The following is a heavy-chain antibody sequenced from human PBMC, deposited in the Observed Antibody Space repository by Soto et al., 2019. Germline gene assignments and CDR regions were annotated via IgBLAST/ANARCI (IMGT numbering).Heavy chain of an antibody. Sequence: QVQLVQSGAEVKKPRSSVKVSCKASGGTFSSYTITWVRQAPGQGLEWRGRIIPILGIANYAQKFQGRVTITEDKSTSTAYMELSSLRSEDTAVYYCARGPEEYGDSVWGQGTMVTVSS. J-gene: IGHJ3*01. CDR3: ARGPEEYGDSV. V-gene: IGHV1-69*02. D-gene: IGHD4-17*01. CDR1: GGTFSSYT. CDR2: IIPILGIA.